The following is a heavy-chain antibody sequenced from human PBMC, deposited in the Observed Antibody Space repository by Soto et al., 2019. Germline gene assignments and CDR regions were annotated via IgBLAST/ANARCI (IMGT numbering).Heavy chain of an antibody. Sequence: SETLSLTCTVSGGSISSGGYYWSWIRQHPGKGLEWIGYIYYSGSTYYNPSLKSRVTISVDTSKNQFSLKLSSVTAADTAVYYCARDSRGYSYGYYYYYGTDVWGQGTTVTVSS. CDR2: IYYSGST. CDR3: ARDSRGYSYGYYYYYGTDV. D-gene: IGHD5-18*01. V-gene: IGHV4-31*03. J-gene: IGHJ6*02. CDR1: GGSISSGGYY.